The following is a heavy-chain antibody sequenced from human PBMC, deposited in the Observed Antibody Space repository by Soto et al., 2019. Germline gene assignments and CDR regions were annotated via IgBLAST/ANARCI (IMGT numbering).Heavy chain of an antibody. CDR3: ARDREQLEPNDAFEI. D-gene: IGHD1-1*01. Sequence: ASVKVSCKASGYTFTSYGISWVRQAPGQGLEWMGWISAYNGNTNYAQKLQGRVTMTTDTSTSTAYMELRSLRSDDTAVYYCARDREQLEPNDAFEIWGQGTMVTVSS. CDR1: GYTFTSYG. V-gene: IGHV1-18*01. CDR2: ISAYNGNT. J-gene: IGHJ3*02.